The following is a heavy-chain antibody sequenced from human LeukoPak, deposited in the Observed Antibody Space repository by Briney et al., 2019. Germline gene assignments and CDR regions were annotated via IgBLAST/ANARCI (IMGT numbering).Heavy chain of an antibody. CDR1: GFTFSYFG. CDR3: ARTSILGAERDYFDC. V-gene: IGHV3-30*03. Sequence: GRSLRLSCAASGFTFSYFGMHWVRQAPGTGLEWVALVSSDGSNKNYADSVKGRFTISRDNSKNTLYLQMNNLRTEDTAVYYCARTSILGAERDYFDCWGQGTLDTVSS. J-gene: IGHJ4*02. CDR2: VSSDGSNK. D-gene: IGHD1-26*01.